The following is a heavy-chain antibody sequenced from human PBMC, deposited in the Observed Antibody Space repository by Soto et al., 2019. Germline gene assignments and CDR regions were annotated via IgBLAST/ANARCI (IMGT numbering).Heavy chain of an antibody. CDR2: ISSSGSTI. CDR3: ARLCPTIWGYYYYYYMDV. V-gene: IGHV3-11*01. CDR1: GFTFSDYY. Sequence: GGSLRLSCAASGFTFSDYYMSWIRQAPGKGLEWVSYISSSGSTIYYADSVKGRFTISRDNAKNSLYLQMNSLRAEDTAVYYCARLCPTIWGYYYYYYMDVWGKGTTVTVSS. J-gene: IGHJ6*03. D-gene: IGHD7-27*01.